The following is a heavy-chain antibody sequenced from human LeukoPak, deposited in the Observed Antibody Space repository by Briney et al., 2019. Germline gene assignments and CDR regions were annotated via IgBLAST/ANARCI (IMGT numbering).Heavy chain of an antibody. J-gene: IGHJ5*02. CDR1: GGSFSGYY. CDR2: INHSGST. D-gene: IGHD1-1*01. V-gene: IGHV4-34*01. Sequence: KPSETLSLTCAVYGGSFSGYYWSWIRQPPGKGLEWIGEINHSGSTNYNPSLKSRVTISVDTSRNQFSLKLSSVTAADTAVYYCARGGTTGTTRVYNWFDPWGQGTLVTVSS. CDR3: ARGGTTGTTRVYNWFDP.